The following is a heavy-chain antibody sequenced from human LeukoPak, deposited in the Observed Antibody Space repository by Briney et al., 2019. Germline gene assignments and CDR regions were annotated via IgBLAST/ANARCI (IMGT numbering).Heavy chain of an antibody. V-gene: IGHV3-23*01. Sequence: AGGSLRLSCAASGFTLRHFAMTWVRQAPGKGLEWVSSIASDGDTFYAGSVKGRFTISRDISTNTLHLQMNSLRADDTAIYFCANEAHRHLDLHNWGQGTLVTVST. CDR3: ANEAHRHLDLHN. CDR1: GFTLRHFA. CDR2: IASDGDT. J-gene: IGHJ4*02.